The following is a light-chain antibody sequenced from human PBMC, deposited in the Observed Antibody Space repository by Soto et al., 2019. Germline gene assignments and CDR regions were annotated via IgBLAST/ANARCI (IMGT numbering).Light chain of an antibody. V-gene: IGLV2-14*01. CDR2: EVS. J-gene: IGLJ3*02. CDR1: NSDVGAYNY. Sequence: QSALTQPASVSGSPGQSITISCTGTNSDVGAYNYVSWYQQYPGKAPKLMIYEVSNRPSGVSNRFSGSKSGNTASLAISGLQSEDEADYYCSSYTTSSSLVFGGGTKVTVL. CDR3: SSYTTSSSLV.